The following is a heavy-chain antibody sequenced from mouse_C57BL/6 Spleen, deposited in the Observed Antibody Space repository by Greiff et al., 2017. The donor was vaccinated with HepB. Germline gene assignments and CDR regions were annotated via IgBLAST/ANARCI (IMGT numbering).Heavy chain of an antibody. Sequence: DVQLQESGPGLVKPSQSLSLTCSVTGYSITSGYYWNWIRQFPGNKLEWMGYISYDGSNNYNPSLKNRISITRDTSKNQFFLKLNSVTTEDTATYYCAREGTTVVAWYFDVWGTGTTVTVSS. CDR1: GYSITSGYY. V-gene: IGHV3-6*01. CDR2: ISYDGSN. CDR3: AREGTTVVAWYFDV. J-gene: IGHJ1*03. D-gene: IGHD1-1*01.